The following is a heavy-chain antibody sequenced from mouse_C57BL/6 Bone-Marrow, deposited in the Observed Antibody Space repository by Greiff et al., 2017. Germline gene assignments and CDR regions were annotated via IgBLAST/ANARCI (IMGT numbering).Heavy chain of an antibody. CDR3: ARLTVVAYYFDY. Sequence: EVQLVESGGGLVKPGGSLKLSCAASGFTFSSYAMSWVRQTPEKRLEWVATISDGGSYTYYPDNVKGRFTISRDNAKNNLYLQMSHLKSEDTATYYCARLTVVAYYFDYWGQGTTLTVSS. CDR2: ISDGGSYT. J-gene: IGHJ2*01. D-gene: IGHD1-1*01. CDR1: GFTFSSYA. V-gene: IGHV5-4*01.